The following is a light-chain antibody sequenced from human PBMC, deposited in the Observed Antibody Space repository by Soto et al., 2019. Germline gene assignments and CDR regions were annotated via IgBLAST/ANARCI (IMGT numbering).Light chain of an antibody. CDR1: SSNIGRNT. J-gene: IGLJ2*01. CDR3: AAWDDSLNGVL. V-gene: IGLV1-44*01. Sequence: QSVLTQTPSASGTPGQRVNISCSGGSSNIGRNTVNWYQQLPRTAPKLLIYNVNQRPSGVPDRFSGSKSGTSASLAISGLQSEDEADYYCAAWDDSLNGVLFGGGTKLTVL. CDR2: NVN.